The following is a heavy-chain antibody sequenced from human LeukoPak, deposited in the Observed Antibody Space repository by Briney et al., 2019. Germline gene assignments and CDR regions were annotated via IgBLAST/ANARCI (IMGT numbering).Heavy chain of an antibody. CDR3: ARQGSQHGGSDY. V-gene: IGHV5-51*01. CDR2: IYPGDSDT. Sequence: GESLKISCKGSGYSFTDYWIAWVRQMPGKGLEYMGIIYPGDSDTRYSPSFQGQVTISADKSITTAYLQWNSLKASDTAIYFCARQGSQHGGSDYWGQGTLVTVSS. D-gene: IGHD4-23*01. CDR1: GYSFTDYW. J-gene: IGHJ4*02.